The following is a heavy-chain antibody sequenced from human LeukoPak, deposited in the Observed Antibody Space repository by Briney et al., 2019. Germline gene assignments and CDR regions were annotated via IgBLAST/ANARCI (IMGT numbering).Heavy chain of an antibody. CDR1: GYTFTGYY. D-gene: IGHD3-10*01. CDR2: INPNSGGT. V-gene: IGHV1-2*02. Sequence: GASAKVSCKASGYTFTGYYMHWVRQAPGQGLEWMGWINPNSGGTNYAQKVQGRVTMTRATAISTAYMELSRLRFDDTAVYYCARGPSKGMVRGVSLDYWGQGTLVTVSS. CDR3: ARGPSKGMVRGVSLDY. J-gene: IGHJ4*02.